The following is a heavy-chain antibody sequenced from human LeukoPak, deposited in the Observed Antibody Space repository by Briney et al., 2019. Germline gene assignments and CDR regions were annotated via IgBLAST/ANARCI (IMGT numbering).Heavy chain of an antibody. V-gene: IGHV3-48*01. D-gene: IGHD3-10*01. CDR3: ARELLWFGELSIFDY. CDR2: ISSSSSTI. J-gene: IGHJ4*02. Sequence: GGSLRLSCAASGFTFSSYSMNWVRQAPGKGLEWVSYISSSSSTIYYADSVKGRFTISRDNSKNTLYLQMNSLRAEDTAVYYCARELLWFGELSIFDYWGQGTLVTVSS. CDR1: GFTFSSYS.